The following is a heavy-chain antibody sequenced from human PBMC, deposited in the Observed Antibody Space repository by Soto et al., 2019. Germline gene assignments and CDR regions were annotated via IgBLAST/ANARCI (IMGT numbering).Heavy chain of an antibody. CDR1: GGSISSSNW. J-gene: IGHJ3*02. V-gene: IGHV4-4*02. D-gene: IGHD4-17*01. Sequence: SETLSLTCAVSGGSISSSNWWSWVRQPPGKGLEWIGEIYHSGSTNYNPSLKSRVTISVDKSKNQFSLKLSSVTAADTAVYYCARYFPTTTVYDAFDIWGQGTMVTVSS. CDR3: ARYFPTTTVYDAFDI. CDR2: IYHSGST.